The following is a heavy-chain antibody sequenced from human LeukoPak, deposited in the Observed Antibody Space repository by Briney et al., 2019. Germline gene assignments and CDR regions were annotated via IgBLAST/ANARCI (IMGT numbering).Heavy chain of an antibody. CDR2: IDSTGST. V-gene: IGHV4-39*01. CDR3: AGHVDGSNSFGDY. D-gene: IGHD5-24*01. CDR1: GFTFSSYA. J-gene: IGHJ4*02. Sequence: PGGSLRLSCAASGFTFSSYAMSWIRQPPGKGLEWIGNIDSTGSTYYNPSLKSRATISVDTSKNQFSLQLSSVTAADTAVYYCAGHVDGSNSFGDYWGQGTLVTVSS.